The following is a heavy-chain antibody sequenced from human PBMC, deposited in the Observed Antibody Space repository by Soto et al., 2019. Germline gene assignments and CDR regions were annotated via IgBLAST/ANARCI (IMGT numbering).Heavy chain of an antibody. Sequence: GVSVKVSSNAPGYSIASCGLISPRQYPGQGLEWLGWISAYDGYTNYAQILQGRVSMTTDTSTKTAYMELRSLRSDDTAMYYCARGGFYDSSGARNYYYYGMNVWGQGTTVTVSS. CDR3: ARGGFYDSSGARNYYYYGMNV. J-gene: IGHJ6*02. D-gene: IGHD3-22*01. CDR1: GYSIASCG. V-gene: IGHV1-18*01. CDR2: ISAYDGYT.